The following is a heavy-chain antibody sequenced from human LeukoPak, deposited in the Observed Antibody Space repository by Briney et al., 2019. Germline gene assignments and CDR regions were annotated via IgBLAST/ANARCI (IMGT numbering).Heavy chain of an antibody. CDR1: GGSFSGYY. D-gene: IGHD6-13*01. CDR2: INHSGST. J-gene: IGHJ4*02. CDR3: ARTTRRSSWYALSFYYFDY. Sequence: SETLSLTCAVYGGSFSGYYWSWIRQPPGKGLEWIGEINHSGSTNYNPSLKSRVTISVDTSKNQFSLKLSSVTAADTAVYYCARTTRRSSWYALSFYYFDYWGQGTLVTVSS. V-gene: IGHV4-34*01.